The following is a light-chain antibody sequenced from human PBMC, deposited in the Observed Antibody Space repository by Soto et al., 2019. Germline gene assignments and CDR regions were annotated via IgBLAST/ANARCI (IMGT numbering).Light chain of an antibody. CDR2: LGS. Sequence: EIVMTQTPLSLPVTPGAAASISCRSSQSLLHSNGYNYLDWYLQKPGQSPQLLIYLGSNRASGVPDRFSGSGSGTDFTLKISRVEAEDDGVYYCMQALQTSWTLGQGTKVDIK. V-gene: IGKV2-28*01. CDR1: QSLLHSNGYNY. J-gene: IGKJ1*01. CDR3: MQALQTSWT.